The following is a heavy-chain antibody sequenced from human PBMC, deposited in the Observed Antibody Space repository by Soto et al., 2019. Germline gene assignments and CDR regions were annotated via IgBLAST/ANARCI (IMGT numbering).Heavy chain of an antibody. J-gene: IGHJ5*02. Sequence: PGGSLRLSCVVSGFRFEDHAMHWVRQAPGKGLEWVSGISWDSDTIDYADSVKGRFTVSRDNAKNSLYLQMNSLRPEDTAFYYCTKYGQPNYSDPWGPGTLVTVS. D-gene: IGHD2-21*01. CDR2: ISWDSDTI. CDR1: GFRFEDHA. CDR3: TKYGQPNYSDP. V-gene: IGHV3-9*01.